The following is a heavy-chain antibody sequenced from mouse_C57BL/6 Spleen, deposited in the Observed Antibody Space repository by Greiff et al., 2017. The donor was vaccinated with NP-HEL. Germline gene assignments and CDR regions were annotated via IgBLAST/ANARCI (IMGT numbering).Heavy chain of an antibody. J-gene: IGHJ2*01. V-gene: IGHV1-82*01. Sequence: QVQLKESGPELVKPGASVKISCKASGYAFSSSWMNWVKQRPGKGLEWIGRIYPGDGDTNYNGKFKGKATLTADKSSSTAYMQLSSLTSEDSAVYFCARAYSNPSYYFDYWGQGTTLTVSS. CDR3: ARAYSNPSYYFDY. CDR2: IYPGDGDT. D-gene: IGHD2-5*01. CDR1: GYAFSSSW.